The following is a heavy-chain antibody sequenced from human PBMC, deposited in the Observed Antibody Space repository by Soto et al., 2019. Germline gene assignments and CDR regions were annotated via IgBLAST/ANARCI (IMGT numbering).Heavy chain of an antibody. Sequence: GGSLRLSCAASGFTFSSYWMHWVRQAPGKGLVWVSRINSDGSSTSYADSVKGRFTISRDNAKNTLYLQMNSLRAEDTAVYYCARGGGQWLVGYWGQGTLVTVSS. V-gene: IGHV3-74*01. CDR2: INSDGSST. CDR1: GFTFSSYW. D-gene: IGHD6-19*01. J-gene: IGHJ4*02. CDR3: ARGGGQWLVGY.